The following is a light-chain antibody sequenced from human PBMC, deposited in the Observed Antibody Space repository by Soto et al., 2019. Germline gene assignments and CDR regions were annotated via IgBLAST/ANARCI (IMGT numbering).Light chain of an antibody. CDR2: AAS. J-gene: IGKJ1*01. CDR3: QHSYSNPRT. CDR1: QSITSW. V-gene: IGKV1-39*01. Sequence: DIQMTQSPSTLSGSLGERVTITCRASQSITSWLACYQQEPGKAPKPLIYAASTLQSGVPSRFSGSGSGTDFTLTISSLQPEDFATYYCQHSYSNPRTFGQGTKVDIK.